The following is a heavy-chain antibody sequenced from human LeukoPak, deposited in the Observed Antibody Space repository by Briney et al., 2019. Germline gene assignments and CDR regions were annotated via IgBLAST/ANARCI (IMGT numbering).Heavy chain of an antibody. Sequence: GASVKVSCKASGYTFTSYGISWVRQAPGQGLEWMGWISAYNGNTNYAQKLQGRVTMTTDTSTSTAYMELSSLRSEDTAVYYCARAPIIYYYYMDVWGKGTTVTVSS. CDR3: ARAPIIYYYYMDV. CDR2: ISAYNGNT. J-gene: IGHJ6*03. CDR1: GYTFTSYG. V-gene: IGHV1-18*01.